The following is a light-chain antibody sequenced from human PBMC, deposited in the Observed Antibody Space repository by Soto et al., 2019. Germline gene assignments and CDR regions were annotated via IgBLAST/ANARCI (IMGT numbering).Light chain of an antibody. CDR2: DAS. J-gene: IGKJ5*01. CDR1: QSVTTY. V-gene: IGKV3-11*01. CDR3: LQRSNWPPLLS. Sequence: EIVLTQSPSTLSFSPRESSTLSCRSRQSVTTYLAWYQQKPGQAPRLLIYDASSRAAGIPARSSGSGSGTDFSLTISSLEPEDFAFYYCLQRSNWPPLLSFGGGTRLEIK.